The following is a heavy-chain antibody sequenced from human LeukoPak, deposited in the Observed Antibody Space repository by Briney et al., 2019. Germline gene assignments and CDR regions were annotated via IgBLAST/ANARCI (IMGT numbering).Heavy chain of an antibody. Sequence: GRSLRLSCAASGFTFDDYAMHWVRQAPGKGLEWVSGISWNSGSIGYADSVKGRFTISRDNAKNSLYLQMNSLRAEDMALYYCAKDLIYYYDSSGYYDAFDIWGQGTMVTVSS. CDR2: ISWNSGSI. CDR1: GFTFDDYA. V-gene: IGHV3-9*03. D-gene: IGHD3-22*01. CDR3: AKDLIYYYDSSGYYDAFDI. J-gene: IGHJ3*02.